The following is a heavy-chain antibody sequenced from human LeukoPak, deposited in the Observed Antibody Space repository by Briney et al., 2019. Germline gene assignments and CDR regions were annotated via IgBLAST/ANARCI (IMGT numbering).Heavy chain of an antibody. J-gene: IGHJ4*02. D-gene: IGHD3-3*01. CDR2: IYPGDSDT. CDR3: ARGPSYYDFWSGYLLDY. V-gene: IGHV5-51*01. Sequence: GESLKISCKGSGYSFTSYWIGWVRQMPGKGLEWMGIIYPGDSDTRYSPSFQGQVTISADNSISTAYLQWSSLKASDTAMYYCARGPSYYDFWSGYLLDYWGQGTLVTVSS. CDR1: GYSFTSYW.